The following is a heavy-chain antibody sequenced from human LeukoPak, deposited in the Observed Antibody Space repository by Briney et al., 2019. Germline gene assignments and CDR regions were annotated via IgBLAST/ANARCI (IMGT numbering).Heavy chain of an antibody. CDR2: INPNGGAT. V-gene: IGHV1-2*06. Sequence: ASVKVSCKASGYTFTDYYLHWVRQAPGQGLEWIGRINPNGGATNYAQKFQGRVTMARDTSISTAYMDLGRLRSDDTAVYYCARERITMLGGHTFPLFDYWGQGTLVTVSS. D-gene: IGHD3-10*01. CDR3: ARERITMLGGHTFPLFDY. J-gene: IGHJ4*02. CDR1: GYTFTDYY.